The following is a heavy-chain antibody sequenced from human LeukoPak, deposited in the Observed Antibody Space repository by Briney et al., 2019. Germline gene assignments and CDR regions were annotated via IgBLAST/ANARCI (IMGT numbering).Heavy chain of an antibody. CDR3: ARDSLYDPSY. Sequence: GGSLRLSCAASGFTFSSYEMNWVRQAPGKGLEWVSYISSSGSTIYYADSVKGRFTISRDNAKNSLYLQMNSLRAEDTAVYYRARDSLYDPSYWGQGTLVTVSS. CDR2: ISSSGSTI. J-gene: IGHJ4*02. D-gene: IGHD3-16*01. V-gene: IGHV3-48*03. CDR1: GFTFSSYE.